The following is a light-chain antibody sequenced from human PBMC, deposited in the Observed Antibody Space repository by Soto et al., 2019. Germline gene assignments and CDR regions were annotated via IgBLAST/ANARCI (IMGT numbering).Light chain of an antibody. V-gene: IGKV1-5*03. CDR3: QHYYTYPYT. J-gene: IGKJ2*01. CDR2: KAS. CDR1: QSINNL. Sequence: DIQMTQSPSTLSASVGGRVTISCRASQSINNLLAWYQQKPGKTPKLLIYKASSLESGVPSRFSVTGSGTDFTLTISSLQPDDFATYYCQHYYTYPYTFGQGTKLEIK.